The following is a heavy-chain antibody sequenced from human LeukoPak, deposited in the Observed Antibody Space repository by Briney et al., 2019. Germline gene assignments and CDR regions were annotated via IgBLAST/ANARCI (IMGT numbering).Heavy chain of an antibody. CDR3: ARGPHSDTSGYVNY. CDR1: GFTVSSNY. Sequence: GGSLRLSCAASGFTVSSNYMSWVRQAPGKGLEWVSVIYSGGSTYYADSVKGRFTISRDNSKNTLYLQMNSLRAEDTAVYYCARGPHSDTSGYVNYWGQGTLVTVSS. D-gene: IGHD3-22*01. V-gene: IGHV3-66*01. J-gene: IGHJ4*02. CDR2: IYSGGST.